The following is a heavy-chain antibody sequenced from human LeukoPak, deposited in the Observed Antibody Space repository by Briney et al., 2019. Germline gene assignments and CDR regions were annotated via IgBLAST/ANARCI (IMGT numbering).Heavy chain of an antibody. J-gene: IGHJ6*04. V-gene: IGHV3-48*01. D-gene: IGHD3-16*01. CDR3: ARARNYGSDV. Sequence: SGGSLRLSCAASGFTFSSYAMNWVRQAPGKGLEWVSYISSMSNTRYYADSVKGRFTISRDNAKNSLYLQMNSLRAEDTAVYYCARARNYGSDVWGKGTMVTVSS. CDR1: GFTFSSYA. CDR2: ISSMSNTR.